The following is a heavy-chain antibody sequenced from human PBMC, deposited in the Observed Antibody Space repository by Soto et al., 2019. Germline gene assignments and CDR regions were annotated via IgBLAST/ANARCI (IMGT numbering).Heavy chain of an antibody. CDR3: AREAYYGSGNLNYYYGMDV. D-gene: IGHD3-10*01. CDR2: INPNSGGT. Sequence: QVQLVQSGAEVKKPGASVKVSCKASGYTFTGYYMHWVRQAPGQGLEWMGWINPNSGGTNYAQKFQGWVTMTRDTATSTAYMELSRLRSDDTAVYYCAREAYYGSGNLNYYYGMDVWGQGTTVTLSS. V-gene: IGHV1-2*04. CDR1: GYTFTGYY. J-gene: IGHJ6*02.